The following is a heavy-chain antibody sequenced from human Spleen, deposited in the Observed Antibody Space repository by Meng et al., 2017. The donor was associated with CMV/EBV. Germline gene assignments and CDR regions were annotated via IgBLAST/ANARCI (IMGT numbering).Heavy chain of an antibody. CDR2: ISSSSSTI. J-gene: IGHJ4*02. Sequence: RLSCAASRFTFGDYYMSWIRQAPGKGLEWISYISSSSSTIHYADSVRGRFTISRDNAKKSLNLQMDSLRAEDTAVYYCARWRGYFDYWGQGTLVTVSS. CDR1: RFTFGDYY. V-gene: IGHV3-11*01. CDR3: ARWRGYFDY.